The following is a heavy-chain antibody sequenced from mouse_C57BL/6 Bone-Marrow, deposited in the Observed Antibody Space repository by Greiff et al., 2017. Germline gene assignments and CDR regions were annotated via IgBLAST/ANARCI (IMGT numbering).Heavy chain of an antibody. V-gene: IGHV2-2*01. D-gene: IGHD1-3*01. J-gene: IGHJ1*03. CDR2: IWSGGST. CDR3: ARKRGSGWYFDF. Sequence: QVQLQQSGPGLVQPSQSLSITCTVSGFSLTSYGVHWVRQSPGQGLEWLGVIWSGGSTDYNAAFISRLSISKDKSKSQVFFKMNSLQADDTAIYYCARKRGSGWYFDFWGTGTTVTVSS. CDR1: GFSLTSYG.